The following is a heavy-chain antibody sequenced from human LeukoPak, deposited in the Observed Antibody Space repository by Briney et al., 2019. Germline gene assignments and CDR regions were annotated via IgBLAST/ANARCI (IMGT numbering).Heavy chain of an antibody. CDR1: GFTVSSNY. Sequence: PGGSLRLSCAASGFTVSSNYMSWVRQAPGKGLEWVSVIYSGGSTYYADSVKGRFTISRDNSKNTLYLQMNSLRAEDTAVYYCARARQWLVSTRDYYFDYWGQGTLVTVSS. J-gene: IGHJ4*02. D-gene: IGHD6-19*01. CDR3: ARARQWLVSTRDYYFDY. V-gene: IGHV3-66*01. CDR2: IYSGGST.